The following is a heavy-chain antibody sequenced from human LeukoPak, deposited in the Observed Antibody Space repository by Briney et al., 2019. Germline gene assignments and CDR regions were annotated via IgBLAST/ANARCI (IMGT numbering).Heavy chain of an antibody. CDR1: GFTFSDYY. J-gene: IGHJ4*02. Sequence: PGGSLRLSCAASGFTFSDYYMSWIRQAPGKGLEWVSYITSSGSSIYYADSVKGRFTISRDNAKNSLFLQMNTLRAEDTAVYYCARGAYYDSSGYIDYWGQGTLVTVSS. CDR2: ITSSGSSI. D-gene: IGHD3-22*01. CDR3: ARGAYYDSSGYIDY. V-gene: IGHV3-11*01.